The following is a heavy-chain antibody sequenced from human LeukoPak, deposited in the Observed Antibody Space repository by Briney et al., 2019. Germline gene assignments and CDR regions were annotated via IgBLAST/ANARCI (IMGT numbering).Heavy chain of an antibody. CDR2: MYYSGST. CDR3: ARVGNYVDY. D-gene: IGHD7-27*01. CDR1: GGSISSSSYY. Sequence: SETLSLTCTVSGGSISSSSYYWGWIRQPPGKGLEWIGSMYYSGSTYYNPSLKSRVTISVDTAKNQFSLKLSSVTAADTAVYYCARVGNYVDYWGQGTLVTVSS. V-gene: IGHV4-39*07. J-gene: IGHJ4*02.